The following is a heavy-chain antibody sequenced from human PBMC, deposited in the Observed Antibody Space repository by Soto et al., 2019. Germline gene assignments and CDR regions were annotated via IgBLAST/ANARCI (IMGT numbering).Heavy chain of an antibody. CDR2: INPSGGST. CDR1: GYTFTSYY. J-gene: IGHJ5*02. CDR3: ARDVRAAAKWFDP. V-gene: IGHV1-46*03. D-gene: IGHD6-13*01. Sequence: GASVKVSWKASGYTFTSYYMHWVRQAPGQGLEWMGIINPSGGSTSYAQKFQGRVTMTRDTSTSTVYMELSSLRSEDTAVYYCARDVRAAAKWFDPWGQGTLVTVSS.